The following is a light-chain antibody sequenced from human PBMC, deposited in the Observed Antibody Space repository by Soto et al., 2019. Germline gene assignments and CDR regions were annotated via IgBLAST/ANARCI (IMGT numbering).Light chain of an antibody. CDR3: AAWDDSLIGYV. V-gene: IGLV1-44*01. CDR1: RSNIGSQN. J-gene: IGLJ1*01. Sequence: QLVLTQPPSTSGTPGQRVTISCSGSRSNIGSQNVNWYQQLPGTAPKLLIYNNNQRPSGVPDRFSGSKSGTSASLAISGLQSEDEAAYYCAAWDDSLIGYVFGTGTKVTVL. CDR2: NNN.